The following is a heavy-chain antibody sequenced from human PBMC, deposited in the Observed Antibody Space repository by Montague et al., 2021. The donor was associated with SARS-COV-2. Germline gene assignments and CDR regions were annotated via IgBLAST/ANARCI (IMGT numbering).Heavy chain of an antibody. CDR3: ARGDLVAIFEVVNYYYYYYMDV. V-gene: IGHV4-59*09. D-gene: IGHD3-3*01. CDR2: SGST. Sequence: SGSTNXNPSLKSRVTISVDTSKNQCSLKLSSVTAADRAGYYCARGDLVAIFEVVNYYYYYYMDVWGKGPTVDVSS. J-gene: IGHJ6*03.